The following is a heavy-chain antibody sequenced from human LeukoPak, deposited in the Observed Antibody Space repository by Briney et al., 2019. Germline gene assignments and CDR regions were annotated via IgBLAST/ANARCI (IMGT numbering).Heavy chain of an antibody. CDR2: IYSGGST. V-gene: IGHV3-66*01. J-gene: IGHJ4*02. D-gene: IGHD3-22*01. CDR3: ARAYYYDSSGLYYFDY. CDR1: GFTVSSNY. Sequence: GGSLRLSCAASGFTVSSNYMSWVRQAPGKGLEWVSVIYSGGSTYYADSVKGRFTIPGDNSKNTLYLQMNSLRAEDTAVYYCARAYYYDSSGLYYFDYWGQGTLVTVSS.